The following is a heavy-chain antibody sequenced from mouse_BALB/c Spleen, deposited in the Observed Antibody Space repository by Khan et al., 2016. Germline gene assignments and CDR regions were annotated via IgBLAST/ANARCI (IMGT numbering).Heavy chain of an antibody. CDR3: DINWDEEDY. D-gene: IGHD4-1*02. Sequence: EVQLQESGPGLVKPSQSLSLTCTVTGYSITSDYAWNWIRHFPGNQLEWMGYISYSGSTSYNPSLNSRISITRDTSKNQFFLQLNSVTTEDTATYCCDINWDEEDYWGQGTLVTVSA. CDR2: ISYSGST. CDR1: GYSITSDYA. J-gene: IGHJ3*01. V-gene: IGHV3-2*02.